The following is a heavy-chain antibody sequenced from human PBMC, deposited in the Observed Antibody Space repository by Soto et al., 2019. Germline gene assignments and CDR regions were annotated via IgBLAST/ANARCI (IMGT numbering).Heavy chain of an antibody. J-gene: IGHJ4*02. V-gene: IGHV4-59*12. CDR1: GGPIAPFY. CDR3: ARTRGRGQWRDFYFDF. Sequence: PSETLSLTCTVSGGPIAPFYWTWIRQSPGKGLGSIGYVYYNGSTNYNPALKGRVTISLDTSKSQFSLRLSSVTAADTAVYYCARTRGRGQWRDFYFDFWGQGSLVTVSS. D-gene: IGHD6-19*01. CDR2: VYYNGST.